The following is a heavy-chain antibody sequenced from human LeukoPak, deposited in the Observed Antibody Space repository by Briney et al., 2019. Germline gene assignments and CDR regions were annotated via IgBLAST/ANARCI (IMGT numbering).Heavy chain of an antibody. V-gene: IGHV3-48*04. CDR3: AREGIVVVPAAQNFDY. CDR1: GFTFSSYS. Sequence: PGGSLRLSCAASGFTFSSYSMNWVRQAPGKGLEWVSYISSSSSTIYYADSVKGRFTISRDNAKNSLYLQMNSLRAEDTAVYYCAREGIVVVPAAQNFDYWGQGTLVTVSS. J-gene: IGHJ4*02. CDR2: ISSSSSTI. D-gene: IGHD2-2*01.